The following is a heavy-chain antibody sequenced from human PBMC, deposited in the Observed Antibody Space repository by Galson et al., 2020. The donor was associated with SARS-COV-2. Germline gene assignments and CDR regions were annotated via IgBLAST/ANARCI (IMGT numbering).Heavy chain of an antibody. CDR1: GFTFSNAS. V-gene: IGHV3-15*01. J-gene: IGHJ4*02. D-gene: IGHD2-2*01. CDR2: IKSKTAGGTT. CDR3: ATLHHLGCTSTSCPLNY. Sequence: GGSLTLSCAASGFTFSNASMSWVRQAPGKGLEWVARIKSKTAGGTTDYAAPLKGRFTISRDDSKNTVYLQLSSLETEDTAVYYCATLHHLGCTSTSCPLNYWGQGTLVIVSS.